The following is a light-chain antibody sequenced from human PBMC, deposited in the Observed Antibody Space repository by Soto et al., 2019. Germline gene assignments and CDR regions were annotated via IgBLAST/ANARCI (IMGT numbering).Light chain of an antibody. CDR2: DTS. CDR3: QQRGSWPPT. Sequence: EVVLTQSPATLSLSPGESATLSCSADQSVSGFLGWYQQKLGRAPRLLIHDTSNRATGVPARFSGSGYGSDFTLTISSLEPEDFGVYYCQQRGSWPPTFGQGTRLEMK. CDR1: QSVSGF. V-gene: IGKV3-11*01. J-gene: IGKJ5*01.